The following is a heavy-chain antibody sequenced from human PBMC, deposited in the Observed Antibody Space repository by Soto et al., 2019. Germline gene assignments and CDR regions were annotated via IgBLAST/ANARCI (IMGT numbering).Heavy chain of an antibody. CDR3: ARIVGGDYHGSANYVDP. J-gene: IGHJ5*02. CDR2: IWFDGSNK. V-gene: IGHV3-33*01. Sequence: QEQLAESGGGVVQPGTSLRLSCVASGFTFSSYGMHWVRQAPGKGLEWVAVIWFDGSNKYYADSAKGRFTISRDDSKSTLYLQMNSLRVEDTATYYCARIVGGDYHGSANYVDPWGQGTLVTVSS. CDR1: GFTFSSYG. D-gene: IGHD1-26*01.